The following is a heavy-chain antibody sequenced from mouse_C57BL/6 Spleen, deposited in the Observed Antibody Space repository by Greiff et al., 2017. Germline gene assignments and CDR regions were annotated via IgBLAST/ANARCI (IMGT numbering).Heavy chain of an antibody. CDR3: ARTDYGSSYVGAMDY. D-gene: IGHD1-1*01. J-gene: IGHJ4*01. Sequence: QVQLQQSGPELVKPGASVKISCKASGYAFSSSWMNWVKQRPGKGLEWIGRIYPGDGDTNYNGKFKGKATLTADKSSSTADMHLSSLTSEDSAVYFCARTDYGSSYVGAMDYWGQGTSVTVSS. CDR1: GYAFSSSW. CDR2: IYPGDGDT. V-gene: IGHV1-82*01.